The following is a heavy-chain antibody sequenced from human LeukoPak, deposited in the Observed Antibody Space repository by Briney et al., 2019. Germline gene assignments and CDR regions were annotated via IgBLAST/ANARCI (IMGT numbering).Heavy chain of an antibody. Sequence: GGSLRLSCAASGFTFSSYEMSWVRQAPGKGLEWVSYISSSGSTIYYADSVKGRFTISRDSAKISLYLQMNSLRAEDTAIYYCARVVLPAAGFDCWGQGTLVTVSS. CDR1: GFTFSSYE. CDR2: ISSSGSTI. CDR3: ARVVLPAAGFDC. V-gene: IGHV3-48*03. D-gene: IGHD6-13*01. J-gene: IGHJ4*02.